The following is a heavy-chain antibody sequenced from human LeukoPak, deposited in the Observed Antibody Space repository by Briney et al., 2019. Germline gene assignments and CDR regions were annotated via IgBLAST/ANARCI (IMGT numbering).Heavy chain of an antibody. CDR2: INPNSGGT. CDR1: GYTFTGYY. D-gene: IGHD2-2*01. CDR3: ARDLGVVPAAMPIDY. J-gene: IGHJ4*02. V-gene: IGHV1-2*02. Sequence: ASVKVSCKTSGYTFTGYYIHWVRQAPGQGLEWMGWINPNSGGTNYAQKFQGRVTMTRDTSISTAYMELSRLRSDDTAVYYCARDLGVVPAAMPIDYWGQGTLVTVSS.